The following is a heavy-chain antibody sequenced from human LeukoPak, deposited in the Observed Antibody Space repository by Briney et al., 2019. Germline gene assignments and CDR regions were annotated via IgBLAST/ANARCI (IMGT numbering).Heavy chain of an antibody. V-gene: IGHV1-3*01. Sequence: ASVKVSCKASGYTFTSYAIHWVRQAPGQRLEWMAWINADNGNTKYSQNFQGRVTVTRDTSASTVHMELGSLRSEDTAVYYCARDRFVGLAPFDPWGQGTLVTVSS. CDR2: INADNGNT. D-gene: IGHD2-15*01. CDR3: ARDRFVGLAPFDP. CDR1: GYTFTSYA. J-gene: IGHJ5*02.